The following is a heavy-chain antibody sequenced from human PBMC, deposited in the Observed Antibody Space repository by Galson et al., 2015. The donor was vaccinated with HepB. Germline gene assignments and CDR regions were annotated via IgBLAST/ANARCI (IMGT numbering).Heavy chain of an antibody. CDR1: GNTFSGFS. CDR3: ASPCGSDWEYFDY. D-gene: IGHD6-19*01. CDR2: IIPNFGTA. Sequence: SVKVSCKASGNTFSGFSIAWVRQAPGQGLEWMGGIIPNFGTANYAQKFKGRSAITVDESARTAYLELRSLTSEDTATYYCASPCGSDWEYFDYWGQGTLVTVSS. J-gene: IGHJ4*02. V-gene: IGHV1-69*13.